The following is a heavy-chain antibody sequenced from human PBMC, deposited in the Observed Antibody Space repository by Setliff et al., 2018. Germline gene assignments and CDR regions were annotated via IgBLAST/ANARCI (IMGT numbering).Heavy chain of an antibody. V-gene: IGHV3-23*03. CDR2: IYSGDRDT. Sequence: GGSLRLSCAASTFPFSNYGVTWVRQAPGKGPQWVSTIYSGDRDTFYTDSVKGRFTIFRDGSKNILYLQMTSLRAEDTAVYYCAKPQVELRWGFESWGQGTLVTVSS. J-gene: IGHJ4*02. CDR1: TFPFSNYG. CDR3: AKPQVELRWGFES. D-gene: IGHD1-7*01.